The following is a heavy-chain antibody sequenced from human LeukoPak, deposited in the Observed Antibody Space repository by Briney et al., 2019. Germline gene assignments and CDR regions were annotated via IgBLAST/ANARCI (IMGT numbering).Heavy chain of an antibody. CDR2: IDPSDSYT. D-gene: IGHD3-10*01. V-gene: IGHV5-10-1*01. CDR3: ARHVPYYGSGSYPYAFDI. CDR1: GYSFTSYW. Sequence: GESLKISCKGSGYSFTSYWISWVRQMPGKGLEWMGRIDPSDSYTNYSPSFQGHVTISADKSISTAYLQWSSLKASDTAMYYCARHVPYYGSGSYPYAFDIWGQGTMVTVSS. J-gene: IGHJ3*02.